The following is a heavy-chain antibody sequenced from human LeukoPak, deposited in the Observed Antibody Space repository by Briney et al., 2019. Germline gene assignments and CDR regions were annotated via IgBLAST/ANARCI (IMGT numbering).Heavy chain of an antibody. CDR1: GFTFSNYA. D-gene: IGHD4-23*01. V-gene: IGHV3-30*04. CDR3: ARGARKGDDYGGFFDY. Sequence: GGSLRLPCAASGFTFSNYAMHWVRQAPGKGLEWVAVISYDGSNKYSADSVKGRFTISRDNSKNTLYMQMNSLRAEDTAVYYCARGARKGDDYGGFFDYWGQGTLVTVSS. J-gene: IGHJ4*02. CDR2: ISYDGSNK.